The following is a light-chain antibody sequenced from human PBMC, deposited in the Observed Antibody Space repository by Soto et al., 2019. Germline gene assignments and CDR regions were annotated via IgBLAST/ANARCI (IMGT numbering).Light chain of an antibody. V-gene: IGKV3-20*01. CDR1: QSISSSY. CDR2: GAS. J-gene: IGKJ5*01. CDR3: QQYGGSPVIT. Sequence: EIVLTQSPGTLSLSPGERATLSCRASQSISSSYLAWYQQKPAQAPRLLIYGASNSATGIPDRFSGSGSGTDFTLTISRLEPEDFAVYYCQQYGGSPVITFGQGTRLEIK.